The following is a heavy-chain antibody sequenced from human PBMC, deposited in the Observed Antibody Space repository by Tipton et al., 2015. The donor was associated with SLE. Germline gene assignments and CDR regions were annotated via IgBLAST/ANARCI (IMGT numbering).Heavy chain of an antibody. J-gene: IGHJ4*01. CDR3: ARGLNDYVWGSSFDY. V-gene: IGHV4-59*01. CDR2: IYYSGST. D-gene: IGHD3-16*01. Sequence: TLSLTCSVSDGSISSYHWSWIRQPPGKGLEWIGYIYYSGSTNYNSSLKSRVTISVDTSKNQFSLNLSSVTAADTAVYYCARGLNDYVWGSSFDYWGQGTLVTVSS. CDR1: DGSISSYH.